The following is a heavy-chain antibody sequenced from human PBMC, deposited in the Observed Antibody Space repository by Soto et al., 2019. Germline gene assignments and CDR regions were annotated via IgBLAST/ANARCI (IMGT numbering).Heavy chain of an antibody. CDR2: ISGSGGSK. CDR3: ARTIVATKYYFDY. D-gene: IGHD5-12*01. CDR1: GFTFSSYA. J-gene: IGHJ4*02. Sequence: GGSLRLSCAASGFTFSSYAMSWVRQAPGKGLEWVSAISGSGGSKYYADSVKGRFTISRDNSKNTLYLQMNSLRAEDTAVYYCARTIVATKYYFDYWGQGTLVTVSS. V-gene: IGHV3-23*01.